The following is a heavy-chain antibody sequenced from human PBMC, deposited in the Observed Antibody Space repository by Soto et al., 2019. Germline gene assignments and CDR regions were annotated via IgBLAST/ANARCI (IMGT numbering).Heavy chain of an antibody. CDR3: AKFQGGLSYDFWGGYPSGGYYYYYMDV. J-gene: IGHJ6*03. CDR1: GFTFSSYA. D-gene: IGHD3-3*01. V-gene: IGHV3-23*01. CDR2: ISGSGGST. Sequence: GGSLRLSCAASGFTFSSYAMSWVRQAPGKGLEWVSAISGSGGSTYYADSVKGRFTISRDNSKNTLYLQMNSLRAEDTAVYYCAKFQGGLSYDFWGGYPSGGYYYYYMDVWGKGTTVTVSS.